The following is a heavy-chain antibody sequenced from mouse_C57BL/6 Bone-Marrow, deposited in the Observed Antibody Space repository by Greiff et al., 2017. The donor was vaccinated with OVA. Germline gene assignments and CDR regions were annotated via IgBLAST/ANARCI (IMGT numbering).Heavy chain of an antibody. D-gene: IGHD2-1*01. CDR1: GFSLTSYG. V-gene: IGHV2-2*01. J-gene: IGHJ3*01. CDR3: ARSLYGNYAWFAY. CDR2: IWSGGST. Sequence: QVQLKQSGPGLVQPSQSLSITCTVSGFSLTSYGVHWVRQSPGKGLEWLGVIWSGGSTDYNAAFISRLSISKDNSKSQVFFKMNSLQAEDTAIYYCARSLYGNYAWFAYWGQGTLVTVSA.